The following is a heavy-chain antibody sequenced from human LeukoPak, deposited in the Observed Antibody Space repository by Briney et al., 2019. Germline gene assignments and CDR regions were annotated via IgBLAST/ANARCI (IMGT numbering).Heavy chain of an antibody. CDR1: GFSFDEFG. D-gene: IGHD5-24*01. J-gene: IGHJ4*02. V-gene: IGHV3-21*01. CDR3: ARDGRWLQLRGSDY. CDR2: ISSSSSYI. Sequence: GGSLRLSCEASGFSFDEFGMNWVRQAPGKGLEWVSSISSSSSYIYYADSVKGRFTISRDNAKNSLYLQMNSLGAEDTAVYYCARDGRWLQLRGSDYWGQGTLVTVSS.